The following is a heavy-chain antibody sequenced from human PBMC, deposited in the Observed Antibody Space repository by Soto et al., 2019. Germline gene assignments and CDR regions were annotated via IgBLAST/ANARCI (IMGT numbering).Heavy chain of an antibody. Sequence: SVKVSCNASGGTFSSYAISWVRQAPGEGLEGMGGIIPIFGTANYAQKFQGRVTITADESTSTAYMELSSLRSEDTAVYYCARDWGELYYYDSSGYPQPRHYYYGMDVWGEVPPVTVSS. CDR1: GGTFSSYA. CDR3: ARDWGELYYYDSSGYPQPRHYYYGMDV. D-gene: IGHD3-22*01. J-gene: IGHJ6*04. V-gene: IGHV1-69*13. CDR2: IIPIFGTA.